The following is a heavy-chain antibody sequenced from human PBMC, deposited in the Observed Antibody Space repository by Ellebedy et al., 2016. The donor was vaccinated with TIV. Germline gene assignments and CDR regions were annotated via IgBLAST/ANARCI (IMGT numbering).Heavy chain of an antibody. J-gene: IGHJ5*02. Sequence: GESLKISXAASGFTFSSYSMNWVRQAPGKGLEWVSYISSSSSTIYYADSVKGRFTISRDNAKNSLYLQMNSLRAEDTAVYYCATFKASWFDPWGQGTLVTVSS. V-gene: IGHV3-48*01. CDR3: ATFKASWFDP. D-gene: IGHD3-3*02. CDR2: ISSSSSTI. CDR1: GFTFSSYS.